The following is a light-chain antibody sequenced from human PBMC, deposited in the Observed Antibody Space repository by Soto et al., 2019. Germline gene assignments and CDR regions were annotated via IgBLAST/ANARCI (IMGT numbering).Light chain of an antibody. CDR3: QQYGSSEWT. CDR2: GVS. V-gene: IGKV3-20*01. J-gene: IGKJ1*01. CDR1: QSVGRRY. Sequence: EIVLTQSPGTLSLSPGERATLSCRASQSVGRRYLAWYQQKPGQAPRLLISGVSKRATGIPDRFSGDGSGTDFTLTISRLEPEDFAVYYCQQYGSSEWTFGQGTKVEIK.